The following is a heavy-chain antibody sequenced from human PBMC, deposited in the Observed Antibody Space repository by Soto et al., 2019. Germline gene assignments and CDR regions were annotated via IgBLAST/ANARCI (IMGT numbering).Heavy chain of an antibody. D-gene: IGHD3-10*01. CDR3: AVGATTRNDY. V-gene: IGHV1-24*01. J-gene: IGHJ4*02. CDR1: GYTLTELS. Sequence: EASVKVSCTVSGYTLTELSMHWVRQAPGKGLEWMGGFDPEDGETIYAQKFQGRVTMTEDTSTDTAYMELSSLRSEDTAVYYCAVGATTRNDYWGQGTLVTVSS. CDR2: FDPEDGET.